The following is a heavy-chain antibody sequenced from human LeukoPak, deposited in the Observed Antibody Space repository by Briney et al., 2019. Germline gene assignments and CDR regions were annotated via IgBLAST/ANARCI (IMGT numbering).Heavy chain of an antibody. CDR1: GFTFSSYA. V-gene: IGHV3-23*01. CDR2: ISGSGDST. CDR3: ATETYGDYLRVNY. J-gene: IGHJ4*02. Sequence: PGGSLRLSCAASGFTFSSYAMSWVRQAPGKGREWVSAISGSGDSTYYADSVKGRFTISRDNSKNTLYLQVNNLRAEDTAVYYCATETYGDYLRVNYWGQGTLVTVSS. D-gene: IGHD4-17*01.